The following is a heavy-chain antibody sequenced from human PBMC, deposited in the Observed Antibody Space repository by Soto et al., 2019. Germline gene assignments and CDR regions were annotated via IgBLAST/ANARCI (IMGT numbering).Heavy chain of an antibody. J-gene: IGHJ6*03. Sequence: GGSLRLSCAASGFTFSSYSMNWVRQAPGKGLEWVSSISSSSSYIYYADSVKGRFTISRDNAKNSLYLQMNSLRAEDTAVYYCARGVREGGHITIFGVVISSQTRLYYYYYMDVWGKGTTVTVSS. CDR1: GFTFSSYS. V-gene: IGHV3-21*01. CDR3: ARGVREGGHITIFGVVISSQTRLYYYYYMDV. CDR2: ISSSSSYI. D-gene: IGHD3-3*01.